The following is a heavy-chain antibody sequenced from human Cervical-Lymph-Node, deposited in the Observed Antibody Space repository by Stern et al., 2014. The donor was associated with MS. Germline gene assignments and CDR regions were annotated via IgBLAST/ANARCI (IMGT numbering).Heavy chain of an antibody. V-gene: IGHV5-51*01. J-gene: IGHJ4*02. CDR2: INPDVSHI. Sequence: VQLVESGPEVKKPGESLKISCRASGYRFTNFWIGWVRQMPGKGLEWMGIINPDVSHIVYSPSFEGHVTSPADKSVTTAYLQWNSLKASDSAMYYCARWEGDIVTGQWYYFDYWGQGTLVTASS. D-gene: IGHD3-9*01. CDR3: ARWEGDIVTGQWYYFDY. CDR1: GYRFTNFW.